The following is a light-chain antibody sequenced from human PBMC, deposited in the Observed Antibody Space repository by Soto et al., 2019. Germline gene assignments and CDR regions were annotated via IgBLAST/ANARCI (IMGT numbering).Light chain of an antibody. J-gene: IGKJ1*01. Sequence: EIVLTQSPGTLSLSPGERATLSCRASQSISSSYLAWYQQKPGQAPRLLIYGASIRATGIPDRFSGSGSGTDFTLIISRLEPEDFAVYYCQRYVSSPPSTFGQGTNVDIK. CDR2: GAS. CDR1: QSISSSY. V-gene: IGKV3-20*01. CDR3: QRYVSSPPST.